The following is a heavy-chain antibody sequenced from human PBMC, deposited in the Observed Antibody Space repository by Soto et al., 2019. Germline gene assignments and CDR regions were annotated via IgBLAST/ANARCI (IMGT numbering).Heavy chain of an antibody. CDR3: AKANSYGYYYYYGMDV. Sequence: VQLVESGGGVVQPGRSLRLSCAASGFTFSSYAMHWVRQAPGKGLEWVSAISGSGGSTYYADSVKGRFTISRDNSKNTLYLQMNSLRAEDTAVYYCAKANSYGYYYYYGMDVWGQGTTVTVSS. CDR1: GFTFSSYA. CDR2: ISGSGGST. D-gene: IGHD5-18*01. V-gene: IGHV3-23*04. J-gene: IGHJ6*02.